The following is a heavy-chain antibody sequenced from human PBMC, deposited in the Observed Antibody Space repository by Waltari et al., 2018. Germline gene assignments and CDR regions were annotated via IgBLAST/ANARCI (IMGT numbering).Heavy chain of an antibody. D-gene: IGHD3-16*01. Sequence: QVQLVQSGAAVMKPGSSVTVSCKASGGSFSFHPHSITWVRQAPGQGLEWVGGVSSKPGGIDYAQNFQGRVSITTDESTGTVYMNLSSLKYEDTAVYYCATGIYEFAWGCSWDVWGEGTTVTVSS. J-gene: IGHJ6*04. CDR2: VSSKPGGI. V-gene: IGHV1-69*16. CDR1: GGSFSFHPHS. CDR3: ATGIYEFAWGCSWDV.